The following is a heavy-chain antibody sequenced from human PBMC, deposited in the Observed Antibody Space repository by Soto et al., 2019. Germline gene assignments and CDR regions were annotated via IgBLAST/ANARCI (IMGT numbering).Heavy chain of an antibody. V-gene: IGHV3-9*01. Sequence: GGSLRLSCVASGFTVDDYAMHWVRQAPGKGLEWVSGISANGDTIDYADSVKGRFTISRDNAKNSLFLQMNSLRDEDTAVYYCAREAGTWHLPLNWFDPWGQGTLVTVSS. CDR2: ISANGDTI. J-gene: IGHJ5*02. D-gene: IGHD6-19*01. CDR3: AREAGTWHLPLNWFDP. CDR1: GFTVDDYA.